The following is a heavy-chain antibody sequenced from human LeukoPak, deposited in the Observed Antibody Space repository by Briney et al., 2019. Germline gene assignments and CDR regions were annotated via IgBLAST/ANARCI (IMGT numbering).Heavy chain of an antibody. CDR2: IYYSGST. J-gene: IGHJ4*02. V-gene: IGHV4-39*01. CDR1: GDSISSSSYY. D-gene: IGHD1-26*01. CDR3: ARLASGSYGPLTPFDY. Sequence: PSETLSLTCTVSGDSISSSSYYWGWIRQPPGKGLEWIGTIYYSGSTYYNPSLKSRVTISVDTSKNQFSLKLSSVTAADTAVYYSARLASGSYGPLTPFDYWGQGTLVTVSS.